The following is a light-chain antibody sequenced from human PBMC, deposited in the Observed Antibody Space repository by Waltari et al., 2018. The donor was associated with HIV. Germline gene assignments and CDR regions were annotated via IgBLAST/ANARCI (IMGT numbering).Light chain of an antibody. J-gene: IGLJ2*01. CDR2: EVS. CDR1: SSDVGGYNY. V-gene: IGLV2-14*01. Sequence: QSALTQPASVSGSPGQSLTISCTGTSSDVGGYNYVSWYQQHPGKAPNLMIYEVSNRPSGVSNRFSGSKSGNTASLTISGLQAEDEADYYCSSYTSSSTLVFGGGTKLTVL. CDR3: SSYTSSSTLV.